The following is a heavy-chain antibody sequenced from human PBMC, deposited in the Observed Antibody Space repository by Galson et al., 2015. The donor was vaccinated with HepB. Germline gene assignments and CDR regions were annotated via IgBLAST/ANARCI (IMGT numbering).Heavy chain of an antibody. J-gene: IGHJ6*03. CDR2: INPNSGGT. CDR1: GYTFTGYY. CDR3: ARLLAVAANWGGYYYYYMDV. V-gene: IGHV1-2*06. Sequence: SVKVSCKASGYTFTGYYMHWVRQAPGQGLEWMGRINPNSGGTNYAQKFQGRVTMTRDTSISTAYMELSRLRSDDTAVYYCARLLAVAANWGGYYYYYMDVWGKGTTVTVSS. D-gene: IGHD2-15*01.